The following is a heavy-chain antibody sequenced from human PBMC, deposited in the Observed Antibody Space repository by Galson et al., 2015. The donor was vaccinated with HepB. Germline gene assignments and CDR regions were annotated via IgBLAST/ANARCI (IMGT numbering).Heavy chain of an antibody. CDR1: GFTFSSYV. Sequence: SLRLSCAASGFTFSSYVMSWVRQAPGKGLEWVSGISGSGDSEYYPDYVKGRFTISRDNYKNTVYLHMNSLRAEDTAVYYCAKNKAATVIDWFDPWGQGTRVTVSS. J-gene: IGHJ5*02. V-gene: IGHV3-23*01. D-gene: IGHD1-1*01. CDR2: ISGSGDSE. CDR3: AKNKAATVIDWFDP.